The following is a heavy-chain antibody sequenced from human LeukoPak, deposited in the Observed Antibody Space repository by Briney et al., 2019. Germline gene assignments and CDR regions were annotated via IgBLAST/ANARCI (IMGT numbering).Heavy chain of an antibody. J-gene: IGHJ4*02. CDR1: GFSFSSYW. CDR3: ARDRIAAAGTDYDY. V-gene: IGHV3-7*01. Sequence: GGSLRFSCGASGFSFSSYWMTWVRQAPGKGLARVANIKGDGSARYYVDSVKGRFTISRDNAYNSVYLQMNSLRPEDTAVYYCARDRIAAAGTDYDYWGQGVLVTVSS. CDR2: IKGDGSAR. D-gene: IGHD6-13*01.